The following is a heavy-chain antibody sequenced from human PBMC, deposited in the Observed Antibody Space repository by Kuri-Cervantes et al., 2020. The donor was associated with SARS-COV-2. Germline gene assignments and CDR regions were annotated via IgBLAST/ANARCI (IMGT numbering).Heavy chain of an antibody. CDR2: INHSGST. CDR1: GGSFSGYY. J-gene: IGHJ6*02. D-gene: IGHD3-22*01. V-gene: IGHV4-34*01. CDR3: ARHTDSSGYRPYYYYYYGMDV. Sequence: SETLSLTCAVYGGSFSGYYWSWIRQPPGKGLEWIGEINHSGSTNYNPSLKSRVTISVDTSKNQFSLKLSSVTAADTAVYYCARHTDSSGYRPYYYYYYGMDVWGQGTTVTVSS.